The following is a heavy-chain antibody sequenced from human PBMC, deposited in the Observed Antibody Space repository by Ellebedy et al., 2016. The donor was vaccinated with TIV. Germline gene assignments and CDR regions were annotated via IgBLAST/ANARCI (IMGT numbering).Heavy chain of an antibody. CDR3: ARDRSDYYDNGGYYYGMDV. V-gene: IGHV3-21*01. CDR1: ELTFSRYS. J-gene: IGHJ6*02. CDR2: ISSSGKYI. Sequence: GGSLRLXXVGSELTFSRYSMNWVRQAPGKGLEWVSSISSSGKYIYYADSVKGRFTISRDNAKNSLYLQMTSLRAEDAAVFYCARDRSDYYDNGGYYYGMDVWGQGTTVTVSS. D-gene: IGHD3-22*01.